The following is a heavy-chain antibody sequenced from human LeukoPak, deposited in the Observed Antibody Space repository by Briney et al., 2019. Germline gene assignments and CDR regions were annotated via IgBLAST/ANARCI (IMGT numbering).Heavy chain of an antibody. CDR2: ISSTGSTI. CDR3: AGSAYYRDFDY. D-gene: IGHD3-22*01. J-gene: IGHJ4*02. CDR1: GFTFSSYG. V-gene: IGHV3-48*04. Sequence: GGSLRLSCAASGFTFSSYGMHWVRQAPGKGLEWVSYISSTGSTIYYADSVKGRFTISRDNAKNSLSLQMNSLRAEDTAVYYCAGSAYYRDFDYWGQGTLVTVSS.